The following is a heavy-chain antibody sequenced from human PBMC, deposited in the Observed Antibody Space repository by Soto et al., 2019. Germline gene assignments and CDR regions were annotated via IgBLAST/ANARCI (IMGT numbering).Heavy chain of an antibody. CDR3: ARTTGVGTFDY. Sequence: QVQLVQSGAEVKKPGSSVKVSCKASGGTFSSYDSSWVRQAPGQGLEWMGGIIPIFGTANYAQKFQVRVTITADEYTSTAYMEQSSLRSEATAVYYGARTTGVGTFDYWGQGTMVTVSS. CDR2: IIPIFGTA. CDR1: GGTFSSYD. V-gene: IGHV1-69*12. J-gene: IGHJ4*02. D-gene: IGHD4-17*01.